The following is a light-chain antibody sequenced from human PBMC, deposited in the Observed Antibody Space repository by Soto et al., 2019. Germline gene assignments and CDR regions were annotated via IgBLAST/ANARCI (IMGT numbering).Light chain of an antibody. V-gene: IGLV2-23*01. CDR3: CSYAGSSTNVV. J-gene: IGLJ2*01. Sequence: QSVLTQPASVSGSPGQSSTISCTGTSSDVGSYNLVSWYQQHPGKAPKLMIYEGSKRPSGVSNRFSGSKSGNTASLTNSGLQAEDEADYYCCSYAGSSTNVVFGGGTKLSVL. CDR1: SSDVGSYNL. CDR2: EGS.